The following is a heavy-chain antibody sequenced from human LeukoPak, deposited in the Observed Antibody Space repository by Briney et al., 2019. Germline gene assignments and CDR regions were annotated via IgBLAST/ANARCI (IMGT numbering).Heavy chain of an antibody. V-gene: IGHV3-23*01. CDR3: AKVPVARRTPIVYFDN. D-gene: IGHD5-12*01. CDR1: GFSFSSYA. Sequence: GGSLRLSCAASGFSFSSYAMSWVRHAPGKGLGWVSAISGSGGSTYYADSVKGRFTISRENSKNTLSLQMNSLGAEDPAVYYCAKVPVARRTPIVYFDNWGQGTLGTASS. J-gene: IGHJ4*02. CDR2: ISGSGGST.